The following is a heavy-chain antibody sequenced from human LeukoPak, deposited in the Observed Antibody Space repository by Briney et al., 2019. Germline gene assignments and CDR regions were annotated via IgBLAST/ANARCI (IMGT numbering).Heavy chain of an antibody. V-gene: IGHV3-33*01. CDR2: IWYDGSKK. CDR3: ARDSSGPTYGMDV. Sequence: PGRSLRLSCAASGFSFSSYGMHWVRQAPGKGLEWVAVIWYDGSKKYYADSVKGRFTISRDNSKNTLYLQMNSLRAEDTAVYYCARDSSGPTYGMDVWGQGTTVTVSS. CDR1: GFSFSSYG. D-gene: IGHD2-15*01. J-gene: IGHJ6*02.